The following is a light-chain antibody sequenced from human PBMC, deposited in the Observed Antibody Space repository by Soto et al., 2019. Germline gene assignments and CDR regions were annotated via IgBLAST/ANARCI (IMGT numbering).Light chain of an antibody. J-gene: IGKJ2*01. CDR1: QSVSSSY. CDR2: GAS. V-gene: IGKV3-20*01. Sequence: EIVLTQSPGTLSLSPGERATLSCRASQSVSSSYLAWYQQKPGQSPRLLIYGASSRATGIPDRFSGSWSSTDITLTISRLEPDDVAFYYWQQDGSSYTFGQGTKLEIK. CDR3: QQDGSSYT.